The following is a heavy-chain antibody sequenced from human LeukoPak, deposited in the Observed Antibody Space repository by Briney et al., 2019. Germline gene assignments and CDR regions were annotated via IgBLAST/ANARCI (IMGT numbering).Heavy chain of an antibody. CDR2: INPNSGGT. CDR1: GYTFTGYY. J-gene: IGHJ5*02. V-gene: IGHV1-2*02. CDR3: ARDYCSGGSCYSEFFRFDP. Sequence: ASVKVSCKASGYTFTGYYIHWVRQAPGPGLEWMGWINPNSGGTNYAQKFQGRVTMTRDTSISTAYMELSRLRSDDTAVYYCARDYCSGGSCYSEFFRFDPWGQGTLVTVSS. D-gene: IGHD2-15*01.